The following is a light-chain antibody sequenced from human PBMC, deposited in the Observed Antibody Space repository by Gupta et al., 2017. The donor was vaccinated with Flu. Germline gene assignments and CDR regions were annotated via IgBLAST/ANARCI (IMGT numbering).Light chain of an antibody. Sequence: DIQMNQSSFTLSASVGDRVTITWRASQSISSWLAWYQQKPGKAPKLLIYKASSLESGVPSRFSGSGSGTEFTLTISSLQPDDFATYYCQQYNGYSHTFGQGTKLEIK. CDR1: QSISSW. CDR3: QQYNGYSHT. CDR2: KAS. J-gene: IGKJ2*01. V-gene: IGKV1-5*03.